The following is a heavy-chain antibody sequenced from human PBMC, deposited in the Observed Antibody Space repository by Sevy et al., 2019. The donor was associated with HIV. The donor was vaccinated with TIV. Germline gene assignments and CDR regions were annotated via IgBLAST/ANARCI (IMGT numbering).Heavy chain of an antibody. Sequence: GESLKISCKGSGYSFTSYWISWVRQMPGKGLEWMGRIDPSDSYTNYSPSFQGHVTISADKSISTAYLQWSSLKASDTAMYYCARQGSGGTAYYYYYGMDVWGQGTTVTVSS. J-gene: IGHJ6*02. V-gene: IGHV5-10-1*01. D-gene: IGHD2-15*01. CDR3: ARQGSGGTAYYYYYGMDV. CDR2: IDPSDSYT. CDR1: GYSFTSYW.